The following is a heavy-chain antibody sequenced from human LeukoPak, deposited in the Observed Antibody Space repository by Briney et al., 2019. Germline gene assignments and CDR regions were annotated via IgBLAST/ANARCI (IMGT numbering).Heavy chain of an antibody. J-gene: IGHJ4*02. CDR1: GGSISSYY. V-gene: IGHV4-4*07. CDR2: IYTSGST. D-gene: IGHD6-19*01. Sequence: SETLSLTCTVSGGSISSYYWSWIRQPAGKGLEWIGRIYTSGSTNYNPSLTGRVTLSVDTSMNLFSLRLTSVTAADTAVYYCARAVAGSTAFDFWGLGTLVTVSS. CDR3: ARAVAGSTAFDF.